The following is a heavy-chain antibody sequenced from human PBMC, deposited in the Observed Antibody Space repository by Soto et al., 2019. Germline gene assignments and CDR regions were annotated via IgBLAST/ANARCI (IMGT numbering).Heavy chain of an antibody. J-gene: IGHJ4*02. CDR3: ARGGLEPFDH. CDR2: ISDYGRI. V-gene: IGHV3-74*01. CDR1: GFTFGNYW. Sequence: GSLRLSCAASGFTFGNYWMHWVPQAPGKGLVWVSRISDYGRINYADSVKDRFIISRDDARSELYLQLNDLRVEDTATYYCARGGLEPFDHWGQGALVTVSS. D-gene: IGHD1-1*01.